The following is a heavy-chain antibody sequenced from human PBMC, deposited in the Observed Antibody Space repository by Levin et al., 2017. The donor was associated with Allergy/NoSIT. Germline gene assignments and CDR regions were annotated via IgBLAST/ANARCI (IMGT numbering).Heavy chain of an antibody. D-gene: IGHD2-21*01. CDR2: IYPGDSDT. V-gene: IGHV5-51*01. J-gene: IGHJ5*02. Sequence: GGSLRLSCKGSGSSFTSYWIGWVRQMPGKGLEWMGIIYPGDSDTRYSPSFQGQVTISADKSISTAYLQWSSLKASDTAMYYCARRPMGENWFDPWGQGTLVTVSS. CDR3: ARRPMGENWFDP. CDR1: GSSFTSYW.